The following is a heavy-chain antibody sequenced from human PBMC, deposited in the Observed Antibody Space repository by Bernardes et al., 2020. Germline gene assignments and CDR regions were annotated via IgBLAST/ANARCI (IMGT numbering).Heavy chain of an antibody. D-gene: IGHD3-10*01. CDR3: ARDSGGYSPFDY. J-gene: IGHJ4*02. Sequence: SETLSLTCTVSDGSISRYYWNWIRQPPGRGLEWIGNIYYNGYTQYNPSFKSRVTISVDTSKNQFSLKLSSVTAADTAVYYCARDSGGYSPFDYWGQGTLVTVS. CDR1: DGSISRYY. CDR2: IYYNGYT. V-gene: IGHV4-59*01.